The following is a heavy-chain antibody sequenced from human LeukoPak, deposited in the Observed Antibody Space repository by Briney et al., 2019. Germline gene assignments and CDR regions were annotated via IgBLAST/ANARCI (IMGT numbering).Heavy chain of an antibody. CDR1: GFTFSSYG. J-gene: IGHJ4*02. D-gene: IGHD3-3*01. CDR3: AREKYDFWSGALGY. V-gene: IGHV3-33*01. CDR2: IWYDGTNE. Sequence: GGSLRLSCAASGFTFSSYGMHWVRQAPGKGLEWVAVIWYDGTNEYYADSVKGRFTISRDNSKNTLYLQMNSLRAEDTAVYYCAREKYDFWSGALGYWGQGTLVTVSS.